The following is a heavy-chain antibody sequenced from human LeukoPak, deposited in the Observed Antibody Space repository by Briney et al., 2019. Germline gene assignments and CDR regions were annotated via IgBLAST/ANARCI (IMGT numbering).Heavy chain of an antibody. CDR2: ISGSGGST. CDR3: AKAYYDILTGYYGLAGTDAFDI. D-gene: IGHD3-9*01. CDR1: GFTFSSYA. V-gene: IGHV3-23*01. J-gene: IGHJ3*02. Sequence: PGGSLRLSCAASGFTFSSYAMSWVRQAPGKGLEWVSTISGSGGSTYYADSVKGRFTISRDNSKNTLYLQMNSLRAEDTAVYYCAKAYYDILTGYYGLAGTDAFDIWGQGTMVTVSS.